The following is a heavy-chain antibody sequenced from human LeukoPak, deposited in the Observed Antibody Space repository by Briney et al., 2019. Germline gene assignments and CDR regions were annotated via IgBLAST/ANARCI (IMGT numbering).Heavy chain of an antibody. CDR3: ARDWGDYYDSSGYLPGLDY. J-gene: IGHJ4*02. Sequence: PGGSLRLSCAASGFTFSSYEMNWVRQAPGKGLEWVSRINSDGSSTSYADSVKGRFTISRDNAKNTLYLQMNSLRAEDTAVYYCARDWGDYYDSSGYLPGLDYRGQGTLVTVSS. D-gene: IGHD3-22*01. CDR1: GFTFSSYE. V-gene: IGHV3-74*01. CDR2: INSDGSST.